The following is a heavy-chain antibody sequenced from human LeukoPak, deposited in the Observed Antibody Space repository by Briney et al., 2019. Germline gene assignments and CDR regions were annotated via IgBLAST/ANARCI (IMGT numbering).Heavy chain of an antibody. Sequence: ASVKVSCKASGYTFTNYDINWVRQTTGQGLEWIGWMNPNSSNSGYAQELRGRVTMTRDTSISTAYMELSSLTSEDTALYYCARFSPDENHGDYAFDYWGQGTLVTVSS. V-gene: IGHV1-8*01. CDR2: MNPNSSNS. D-gene: IGHD4-17*01. J-gene: IGHJ4*02. CDR1: GYTFTNYD. CDR3: ARFSPDENHGDYAFDY.